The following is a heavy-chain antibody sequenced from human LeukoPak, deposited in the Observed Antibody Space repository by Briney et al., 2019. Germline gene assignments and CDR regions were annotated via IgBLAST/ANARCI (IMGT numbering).Heavy chain of an antibody. J-gene: IGHJ4*02. CDR1: GFTFDDYA. D-gene: IGHD3-10*01. CDR3: ARIPVRGVAY. CDR2: ISWNSGSI. V-gene: IGHV3-9*01. Sequence: PGGSLRLSCAASGFTFDDYAMHWVRQAPGKGLEWVSGISWNSGSIGYADSVKGRFTISRDNAKNSLYLQMNSLRAEDTAVYYCARIPVRGVAYWGQGTLVTVSS.